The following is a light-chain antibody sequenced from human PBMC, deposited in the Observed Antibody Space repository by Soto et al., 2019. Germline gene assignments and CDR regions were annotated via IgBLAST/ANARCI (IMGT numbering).Light chain of an antibody. Sequence: DIQMTQSPSTLSASVGDRVTITCRASQSISSWLAWYQQRPGKAPKVLIYKASSLQSGVPPRFSGSGSGTEFTLTISDLQPDDSATYYCQQYNTYPWTFGQGTKVEIK. V-gene: IGKV1-5*03. J-gene: IGKJ1*01. CDR3: QQYNTYPWT. CDR2: KAS. CDR1: QSISSW.